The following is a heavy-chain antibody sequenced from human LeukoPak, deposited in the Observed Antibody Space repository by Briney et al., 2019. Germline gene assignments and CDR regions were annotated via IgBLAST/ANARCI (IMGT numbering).Heavy chain of an antibody. V-gene: IGHV4-59*08. Sequence: SETLSLTCTVSGGSISSYYWSWIRQPPGKGLEWIGYIYYSGSTNYNPSLKSRVTISVDTSKNQFSLKLSSVTAADTAVYYCARHRAVRYFDWLPRSDYYYGMDVWGQGTTVTVSS. CDR2: IYYSGST. CDR3: ARHRAVRYFDWLPRSDYYYGMDV. J-gene: IGHJ6*02. D-gene: IGHD3-9*01. CDR1: GGSISSYY.